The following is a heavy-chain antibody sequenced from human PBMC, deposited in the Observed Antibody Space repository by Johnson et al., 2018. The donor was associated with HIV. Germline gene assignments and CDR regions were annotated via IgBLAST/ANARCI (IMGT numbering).Heavy chain of an antibody. J-gene: IGHJ3*02. CDR2: INWNSGCI. CDR3: AKDKAAAGPEAFDI. V-gene: IGHV3-20*04. D-gene: IGHD6-13*01. Sequence: VQLIESGGSVVRPGGSLRLSCTASGFTFKEYGMSWVRQAPGKGLEWVSGINWNSGCIGYADSVKGRFTISRDNAKNSLYLQMNSLRAEDTALYYCAKDKAAAGPEAFDIWGQGTMVTVSS. CDR1: GFTFKEYG.